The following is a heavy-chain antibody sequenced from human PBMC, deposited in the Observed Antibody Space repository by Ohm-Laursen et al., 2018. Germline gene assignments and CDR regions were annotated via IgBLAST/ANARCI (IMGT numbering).Heavy chain of an antibody. J-gene: IGHJ4*02. V-gene: IGHV3-23*01. CDR3: AKGQYSTSVDILDY. D-gene: IGHD6-6*01. CDR1: GFTFSSYA. Sequence: SLRLSCTASGFTFSSYAISWVRQAPGKGLEWVSAISGSGGSTYNADSVKGRFTISRDNSKNTLYLQMNSLRADDTAVYYCAKGQYSTSVDILDYWGQGTLVTVSS. CDR2: ISGSGGST.